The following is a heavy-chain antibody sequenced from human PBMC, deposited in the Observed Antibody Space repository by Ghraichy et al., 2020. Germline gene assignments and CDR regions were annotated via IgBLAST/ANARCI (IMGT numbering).Heavy chain of an antibody. CDR2: IKKDGSEK. D-gene: IGHD6-19*01. CDR1: GFTFSSYW. Sequence: GKSLNISCAAAGFTFSSYWMSWVRQAPGKGLEWVANIKKDGSEKYYVDSVKGRSTISRDNAKNSLYLQMNSLRAEDTAVYYCARDLGSGWYFDYWGQGTLVTVSS. CDR3: ARDLGSGWYFDY. J-gene: IGHJ4*02. V-gene: IGHV3-7*01.